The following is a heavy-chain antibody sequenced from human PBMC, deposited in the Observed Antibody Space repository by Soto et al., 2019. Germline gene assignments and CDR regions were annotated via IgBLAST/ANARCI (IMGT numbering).Heavy chain of an antibody. J-gene: IGHJ4*02. CDR2: VYYSGGT. D-gene: IGHD2-15*01. Sequence: PSLTLSFTCYVSAGSIDDSHSFWGWVCQPPGRGLEFLGSVYYSGGTYSDPTRKRRVTVSGATSKNQVCLRVRSVSVAETDMYYCVRVVEAATSHTGFDYWGQRIVVTFSS. V-gene: IGHV4-39*01. CDR3: VRVVEAATSHTGFDY. CDR1: AGSIDDSHSF.